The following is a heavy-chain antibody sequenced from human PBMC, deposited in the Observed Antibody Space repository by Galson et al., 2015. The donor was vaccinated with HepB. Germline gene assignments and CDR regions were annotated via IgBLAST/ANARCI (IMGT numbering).Heavy chain of an antibody. CDR3: ARVGRTYFFNSGTYHRAFDI. Sequence: SLRLSCAASGFNFSTYWMHWVRQAPGKGLVWVSRIHSDGSTTAFADSVRGRFSISRDNAKSTLFLQMNSLRVDDTAVYFCARVGRTYFFNSGTYHRAFDIWGQATVVTVSS. CDR2: IHSDGSTT. D-gene: IGHD3-10*01. J-gene: IGHJ3*02. V-gene: IGHV3-74*01. CDR1: GFNFSTYW.